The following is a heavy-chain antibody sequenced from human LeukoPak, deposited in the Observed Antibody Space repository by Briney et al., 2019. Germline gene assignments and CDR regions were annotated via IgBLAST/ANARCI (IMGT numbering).Heavy chain of an antibody. V-gene: IGHV3-21*05. Sequence: GGSLRLSCAASGFTFSSYSMNWVRQAPGKGPEWISWITGSGTDIIYADSVKGRFTISRDNAKSTVFLQMNSLRVEDTAFYYCARGPPGYRVGDYWGPGTLVTVSS. CDR1: GFTFSSYS. CDR3: ARGPPGYRVGDY. CDR2: ITGSGTDI. D-gene: IGHD2-2*03. J-gene: IGHJ4*02.